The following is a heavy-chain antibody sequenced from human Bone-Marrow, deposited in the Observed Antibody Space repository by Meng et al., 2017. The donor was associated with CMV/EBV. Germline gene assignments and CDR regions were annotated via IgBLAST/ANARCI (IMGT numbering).Heavy chain of an antibody. CDR3: ARADGGSYYYYGMAV. CDR1: GYTFTGYY. CDR2: INPNSGGT. V-gene: IGHV1-2*02. D-gene: IGHD1-26*01. J-gene: IGHJ6*02. Sequence: ASVKVSCKASGYTFTGYYMHWVRQAPGQGLEWMGWINPNSGGTNYAQKFQGRVTMTRDTSISTAYMELSRLRSDDTAVYYCARADGGSYYYYGMAVWSQGRTVT.